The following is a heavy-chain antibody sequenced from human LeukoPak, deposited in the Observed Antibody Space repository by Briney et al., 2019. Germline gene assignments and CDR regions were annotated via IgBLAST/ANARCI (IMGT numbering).Heavy chain of an antibody. CDR3: ARREYYDFWSGYLPPGYYYYGMDV. D-gene: IGHD3-3*01. J-gene: IGHJ6*02. CDR2: INTNTGNP. V-gene: IGHV7-4-1*02. CDR1: GYTFTSYA. Sequence: GASVKVSCKASGYTFTSYAMNWVRQAPGQGLEWMGWINTNTGNPTYAQGFTGRFVFSLDTSVSTAYLQISSLKAEDTAVYYCARREYYDFWSGYLPPGYYYYGMDVWGQGTTVTVSS.